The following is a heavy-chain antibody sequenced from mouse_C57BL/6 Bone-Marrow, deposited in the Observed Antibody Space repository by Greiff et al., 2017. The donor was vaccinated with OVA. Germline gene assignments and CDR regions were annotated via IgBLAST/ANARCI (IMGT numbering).Heavy chain of an antibody. CDR1: GYTFTSYW. Sequence: QVQLQQPGAELVKPGASVKLSCKASGYTFTSYWMHWVKQRPGQGLEWIGMIHPNSGSTNYNEKFKSKATLTVDKSYSTAYMKISSLTSEDSAVYYCARYEYDGSKAMDDWGQGTSVTVSS. V-gene: IGHV1-64*01. CDR3: ARYEYDGSKAMDD. D-gene: IGHD1-1*01. CDR2: IHPNSGST. J-gene: IGHJ4*01.